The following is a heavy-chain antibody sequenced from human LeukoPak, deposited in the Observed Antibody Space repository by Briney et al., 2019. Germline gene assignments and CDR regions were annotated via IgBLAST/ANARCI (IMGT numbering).Heavy chain of an antibody. CDR2: ISGSSTYI. J-gene: IGHJ4*02. V-gene: IGHV3-21*01. CDR3: ARDAGGYYAY. D-gene: IGHD3-22*01. Sequence: NPGGSLRLSRAASGFTFSGYSFNWVRQAPGKGLEWVSFISGSSTYIYYADSVKGRFTISRDNAKNSLYLQMNSLRAEDTAVYYCARDAGGYYAYWGQGTLVTVSS. CDR1: GFTFSGYS.